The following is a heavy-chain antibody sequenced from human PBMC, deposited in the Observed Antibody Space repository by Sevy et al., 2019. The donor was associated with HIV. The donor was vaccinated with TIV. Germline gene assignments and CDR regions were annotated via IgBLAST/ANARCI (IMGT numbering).Heavy chain of an antibody. CDR2: ISSSSSYI. CDR3: ASLNSYCSSTSCQMGTFDY. CDR1: GFTFSSYS. D-gene: IGHD2-2*01. J-gene: IGHJ4*02. V-gene: IGHV3-21*01. Sequence: GGSLRLSCAASGFTFSSYSMNWVRQAPGKGLEWVSSISSSSSYIYYADSVKGRFTISRDNAKNSLYLQMNSLRAEDTAVYYCASLNSYCSSTSCQMGTFDYWGQGTLVTVSS.